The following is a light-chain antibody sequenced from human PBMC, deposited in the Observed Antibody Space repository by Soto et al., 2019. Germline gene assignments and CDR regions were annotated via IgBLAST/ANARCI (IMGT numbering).Light chain of an antibody. CDR3: ATWDGGLTPQGV. Sequence: QSVLSQPPSVSAAPGQRVTISCSGSTSNIGKYYVSWYQQVPGTAPRLLIYDNNQRPSGIPDRFSVSKSGTSATLAITGLQTGDEADYYCATWDGGLTPQGVFGTGTKLTVL. V-gene: IGLV1-51*01. J-gene: IGLJ1*01. CDR1: TSNIGKYY. CDR2: DNN.